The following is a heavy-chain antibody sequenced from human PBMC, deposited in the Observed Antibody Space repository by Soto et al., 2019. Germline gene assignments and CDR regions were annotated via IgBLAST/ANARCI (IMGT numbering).Heavy chain of an antibody. V-gene: IGHV1-18*01. CDR1: GYTFTTYG. D-gene: IGHD2-15*01. Sequence: QVQLVQSGTEVKKPGASVKVSCKASGYTFTTYGISWVRQAPGQGLEWMGWISADDGETSYAQKFQDRVAITTDTKTRTAYMKLRSLKSADPAVYYFASDPRLHRYSCRGGGLDPWGQGTLVTVSS. CDR2: ISADDGET. J-gene: IGHJ5*02. CDR3: ASDPRLHRYSCRGGGLDP.